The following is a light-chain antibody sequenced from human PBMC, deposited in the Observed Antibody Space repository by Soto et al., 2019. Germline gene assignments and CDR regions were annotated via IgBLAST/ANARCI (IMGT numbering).Light chain of an antibody. V-gene: IGKV3-20*01. CDR3: QQYGTSAPYT. CDR2: GTS. J-gene: IGKJ2*01. Sequence: EIVLTQSPVTLSLSPGERATLSCRASQSVSSSNLAWYQQKTGQAPRLLIYGTSSRATASPHRFSGSGSGTEFSLPISRLEPEDFAVYYCQQYGTSAPYTFGQGTKLEIK. CDR1: QSVSSSN.